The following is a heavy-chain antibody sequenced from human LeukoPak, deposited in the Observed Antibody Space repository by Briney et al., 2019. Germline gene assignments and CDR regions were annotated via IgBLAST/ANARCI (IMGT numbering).Heavy chain of an antibody. CDR3: ARIQNFDY. CDR1: GFTFSSYA. Sequence: GGSLRLSCAASGFTFSSYAMHWVRQAPGKGLEWVAVISYDGSNKYYADSVKGRFTISRDNSKNTLYLQMNSLRAEDTAVYYCARIQNFDYWGQGTLVTVSS. V-gene: IGHV3-30-3*01. J-gene: IGHJ4*02. CDR2: ISYDGSNK.